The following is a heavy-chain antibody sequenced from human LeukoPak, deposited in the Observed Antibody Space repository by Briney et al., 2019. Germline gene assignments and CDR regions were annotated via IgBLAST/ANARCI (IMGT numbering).Heavy chain of an antibody. CDR2: IRYDGRNK. CDR1: GFTFSNYG. CDR3: AKDSLRERIVGSTTRGVNDY. D-gene: IGHD1-26*01. Sequence: GRSLRLSCAASGFTFSNYGMHWVRQSPGKGLEWVTFIRYDGRNKYYADSVKGRFTISRDNSKNTLYLQMNSLRAEDTAVYYCAKDSLRERIVGSTTRGVNDYWGQGTLVTVSS. J-gene: IGHJ4*02. V-gene: IGHV3-30*02.